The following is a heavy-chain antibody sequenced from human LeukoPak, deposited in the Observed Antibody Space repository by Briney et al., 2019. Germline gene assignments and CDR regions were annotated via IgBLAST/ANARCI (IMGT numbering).Heavy chain of an antibody. CDR2: INPNSGGT. J-gene: IGHJ4*02. Sequence: RASVTVSCKASGYTFTGYYMHWVRQAPGQGLEWMGWINPNSGGTNYAQKFQGRVTMTRDTSISTAYMELSRLRSDDTAVYYCARDLYELEPVYYFDYWGQGTLVTVSS. V-gene: IGHV1-2*02. CDR3: ARDLYELEPVYYFDY. D-gene: IGHD1-1*01. CDR1: GYTFTGYY.